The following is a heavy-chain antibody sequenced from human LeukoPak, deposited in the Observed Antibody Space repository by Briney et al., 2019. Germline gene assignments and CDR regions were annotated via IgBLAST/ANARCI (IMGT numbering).Heavy chain of an antibody. V-gene: IGHV1-2*02. J-gene: IGHJ4*02. CDR1: GYTFTGYY. D-gene: IGHD1-26*01. CDR2: INPNSGGT. CDR3: ARRSGSYYFLDY. Sequence: ASVKVSCKASGYTFTGYYMHWVRQAPGQGLEWMGWINPNSGGTNFAQKFQGRVTVTRDTSISTAYMELSRLRSDDTAMYYCARRSGSYYFLDYWGQGTLVTVSS.